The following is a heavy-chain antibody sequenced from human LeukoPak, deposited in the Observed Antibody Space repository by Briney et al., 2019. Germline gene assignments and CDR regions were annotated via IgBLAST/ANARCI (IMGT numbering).Heavy chain of an antibody. CDR3: ARGGGLDV. D-gene: IGHD3-16*01. Sequence: QAGGSLRLSCAASGFTFSSYAMSWARQAPGKGLEWVASINHNGNVNYYVDSVKGRITISRDNAKHSLYLQMSNLRAEDTAVYFCARGGGLDVWGQGATVTVSS. V-gene: IGHV3-7*03. CDR2: INHNGNVN. J-gene: IGHJ6*02. CDR1: GFTFSSYA.